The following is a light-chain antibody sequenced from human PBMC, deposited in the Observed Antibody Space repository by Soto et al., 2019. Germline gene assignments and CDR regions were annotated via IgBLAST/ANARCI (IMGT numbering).Light chain of an antibody. CDR1: RAISDW. CDR3: QQYNTFSFT. Sequence: DIQMTQSPSTLSASLGDRVTITCRASRAISDWLAWYQQRPGKAPKLLIYRASRLESGVPSRFSGSGSGTEFTLTIIGLQPDDFATYYCQQYNTFSFTFGQGTKLEI. CDR2: RAS. V-gene: IGKV1-5*03. J-gene: IGKJ2*01.